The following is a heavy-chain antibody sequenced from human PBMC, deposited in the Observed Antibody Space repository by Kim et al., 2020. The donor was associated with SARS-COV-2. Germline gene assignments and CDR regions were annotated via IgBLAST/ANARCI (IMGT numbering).Heavy chain of an antibody. CDR2: IGNAGDT. V-gene: IGHV3-13*01. CDR3: ARTTDYYDSSGYYWYFDL. CDR1: GFTFSSYD. J-gene: IGHJ2*01. Sequence: GGSLRLSCAASGFTFSSYDMHWVRQSTGKGLEWVSAIGNAGDTYYPGSVKGQFTISRENAKNSLYLQMNSPRAGDTAVYYCARTTDYYDSSGYYWYFDLWGRGTLVTVSS. D-gene: IGHD3-22*01.